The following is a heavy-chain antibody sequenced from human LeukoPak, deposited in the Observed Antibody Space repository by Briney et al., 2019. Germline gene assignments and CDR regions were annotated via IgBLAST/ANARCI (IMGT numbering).Heavy chain of an antibody. CDR2: ISSRDSTI. Sequence: GGSLRLSCAASGFTFSDYYMSWIRQAPGKGLEWVSYISSRDSTIYYADSVKGRFTISRDNAKNSLYLQMNSLRAEDTAVYYCARDFGTTTVNAFDIWGQGTMVTVSS. CDR1: GFTFSDYY. V-gene: IGHV3-11*01. J-gene: IGHJ3*02. CDR3: ARDFGTTTVNAFDI. D-gene: IGHD4-11*01.